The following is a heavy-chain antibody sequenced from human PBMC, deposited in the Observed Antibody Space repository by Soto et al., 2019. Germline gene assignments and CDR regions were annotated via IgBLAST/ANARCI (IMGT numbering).Heavy chain of an antibody. CDR3: ARVMRVVVTATGFDY. CDR2: ISYDGSNK. CDR1: GFTFSSYA. V-gene: IGHV3-30-3*01. J-gene: IGHJ4*02. D-gene: IGHD2-21*02. Sequence: QVQLVESGGGVVQPGRSLRLSCAAAGFTFSSYAMHWVRQAPGKGLEWVAVISYDGSNKYYADSVKGRFTISRDNSKNTLYLQMNSLGAEDTAVYYCARVMRVVVTATGFDYWGQGTLVTVSS.